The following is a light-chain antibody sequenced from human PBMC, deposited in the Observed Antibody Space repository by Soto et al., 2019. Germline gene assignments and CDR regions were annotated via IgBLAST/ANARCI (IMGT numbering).Light chain of an antibody. J-gene: IGLJ2*01. CDR1: SNDVGTYKY. CDR2: DVS. CDR3: SSYTTSSTLV. V-gene: IGLV2-14*03. Sequence: QSALTPXSSVSASPGQSITIPYPGTSNDVGTYKYVSWYQHHPGKAPKLMIYDVSNRPSGVSNRFSGSKSGNTASLIISGLQTEDEADYYCSSYTTSSTLVFGGGTKVTGL.